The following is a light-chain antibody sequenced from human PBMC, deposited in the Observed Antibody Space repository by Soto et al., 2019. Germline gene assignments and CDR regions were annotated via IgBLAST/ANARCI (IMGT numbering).Light chain of an antibody. V-gene: IGKV1-5*03. Sequence: DVLMTQTPSSLSASVGDRVILTCRASQSIGNWLAWYQQKPGKAPKLLIYKASSLESGVPTRFSGSGSGTDFTLTISSLQPEDFATYYCQQYNSYVFGPGTKVDIK. CDR1: QSIGNW. CDR3: QQYNSYV. J-gene: IGKJ3*01. CDR2: KAS.